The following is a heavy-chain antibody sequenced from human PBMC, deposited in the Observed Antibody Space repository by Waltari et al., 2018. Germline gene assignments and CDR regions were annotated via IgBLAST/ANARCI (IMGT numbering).Heavy chain of an antibody. CDR3: ARVARTHYDFWSVASQGWFDP. CDR2: LNPNSGNT. D-gene: IGHD3-3*01. V-gene: IGHV1-8*01. CDR1: GYTFTSYD. Sequence: QVQLVQSGAEVKKPGASVKVSCKASGYTFTSYDINWVRQATGQGLEGMGWLNPNSGNTGYAQKFQGRFTMTRNTSISTAYMELSSLRSEDTAVYYCARVARTHYDFWSVASQGWFDPWGQGTLVTVSS. J-gene: IGHJ5*02.